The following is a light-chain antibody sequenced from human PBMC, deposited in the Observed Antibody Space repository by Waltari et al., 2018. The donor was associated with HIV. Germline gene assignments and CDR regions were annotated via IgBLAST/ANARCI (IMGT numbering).Light chain of an antibody. J-gene: IGLJ2*01. Sequence: QSALTQPASVSGSPGQSITISCTGPSSDGGGYNYVSWYQQHPGKAPTLMIYEFSNRPSGVSTRFSGSKSGNTDSLTISGLQAEDEADYYCSSYTSSSTLVVFGGGTKLTVL. CDR2: EFS. CDR3: SSYTSSSTLVV. CDR1: SSDGGGYNY. V-gene: IGLV2-14*01.